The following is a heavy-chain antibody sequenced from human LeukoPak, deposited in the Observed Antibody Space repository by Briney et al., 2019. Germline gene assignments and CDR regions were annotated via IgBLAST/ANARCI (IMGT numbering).Heavy chain of an antibody. Sequence: ASVKVSCKASGGTFSSYAISWVRQAPGQGLEWMGRIIPILGIANYAQKFQGRVTITADKSTSTACMELSSLRSEDTAVYYCARMLVQGKAYWFDPWGQGTLVTVSS. V-gene: IGHV1-69*04. D-gene: IGHD6-13*01. CDR2: IIPILGIA. CDR3: ARMLVQGKAYWFDP. CDR1: GGTFSSYA. J-gene: IGHJ5*02.